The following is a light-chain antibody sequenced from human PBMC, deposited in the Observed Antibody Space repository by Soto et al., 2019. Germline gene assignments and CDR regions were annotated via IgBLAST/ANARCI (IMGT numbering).Light chain of an antibody. CDR2: GAS. CDR1: QSVGSY. J-gene: IGKJ3*01. Sequence: EIVVTHSPATLSLSPGERATLSCRASQSVGSYFAWYQQKPGQAPRPLIYGASKRAPGVSARFSGSGSGTDFTLTISSLEPEDFAVYHCLQRSIGFTFGPGTKVDIK. CDR3: LQRSIGFT. V-gene: IGKV3-11*01.